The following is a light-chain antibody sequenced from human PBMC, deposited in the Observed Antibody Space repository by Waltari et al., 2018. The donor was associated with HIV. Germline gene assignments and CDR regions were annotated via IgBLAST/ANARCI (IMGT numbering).Light chain of an antibody. Sequence: QSVLTQPPSASGTPGQRVTISCSGSTSNIGSNTVNWCQQLPGTAPKLLFYSDNQRPSGVPDRFSGSKSGTSAALAISGLQSEDEADYYCAAWDDSLNGWVFGGGTKLTVL. CDR2: SDN. J-gene: IGLJ3*02. CDR1: TSNIGSNT. CDR3: AAWDDSLNGWV. V-gene: IGLV1-44*01.